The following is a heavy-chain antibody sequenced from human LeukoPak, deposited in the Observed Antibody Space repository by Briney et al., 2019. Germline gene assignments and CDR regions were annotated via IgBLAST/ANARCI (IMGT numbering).Heavy chain of an antibody. D-gene: IGHD3-16*01. Sequence: ASVKVSCKASGYTFTGYSINWLRQAPGQGLEWMGWITTSTGKPTYAQGFTGRFVFSLDTSVSTTYLHINSLKAEDTAVYYCARDASMINFDYWGQGSLVTVSS. CDR3: ARDASMINFDY. CDR2: ITTSTGKP. CDR1: GYTFTGYS. J-gene: IGHJ4*02. V-gene: IGHV7-4-1*02.